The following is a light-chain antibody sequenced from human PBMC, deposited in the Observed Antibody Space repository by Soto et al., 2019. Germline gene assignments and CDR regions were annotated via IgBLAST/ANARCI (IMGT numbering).Light chain of an antibody. CDR3: LQHDNYPRT. V-gene: IGKV1-17*01. J-gene: IGKJ4*01. Sequence: DIQMTQSPSSLSASVGDRVTITCRASQGIRKDLGWYQQRPGKAPKRLIYVASSLQSGVPSRFSGSGSGTEFTLTISSLQPEDFATYYCLQHDNYPRTFGGGTKVDIK. CDR1: QGIRKD. CDR2: VAS.